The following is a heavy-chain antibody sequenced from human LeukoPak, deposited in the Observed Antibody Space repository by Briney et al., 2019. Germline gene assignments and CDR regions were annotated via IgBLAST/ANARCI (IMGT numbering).Heavy chain of an antibody. Sequence: TGRSLRLSCAASGFPLEDYAMHWVRQAPGKGLEWVSGITWNSGDIGYADSVKGRFTISRDNSQNSLYLQMNSLRPEDAALYYCAKLTVPSSPDLSYWGHGTQVTVSS. V-gene: IGHV3-9*01. CDR3: AKLTVPSSPDLSY. CDR2: ITWNSGDI. J-gene: IGHJ4*01. CDR1: GFPLEDYA. D-gene: IGHD4-17*01.